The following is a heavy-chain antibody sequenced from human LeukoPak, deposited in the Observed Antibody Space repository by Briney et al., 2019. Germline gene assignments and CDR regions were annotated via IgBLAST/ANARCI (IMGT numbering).Heavy chain of an antibody. J-gene: IGHJ5*02. V-gene: IGHV4-34*01. CDR1: GGSFSGYY. D-gene: IGHD3-22*01. Sequence: SETLSLTCAVYGGSFSGYYWSWIRQPPGKGLEWIGEINHSGSTNYNPSLKSRVTISVDTSKNQFSLKLSSVTAADTAVYYCAILGNYYDSSGSTGPWGQGTLVTVSS. CDR3: AILGNYYDSSGSTGP. CDR2: INHSGST.